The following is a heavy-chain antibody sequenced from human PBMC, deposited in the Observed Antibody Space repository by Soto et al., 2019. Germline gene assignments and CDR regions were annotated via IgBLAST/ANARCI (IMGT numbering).Heavy chain of an antibody. CDR1: GGSISSSSYY. Sequence: PSETLSLTCTVSGGSISSSSYYWGWIRQPPGKGLEWIGSIYYSGSTYYNPSLKSRVTISVDTSKNQFSLKLSSVTAADTAVYYCASLTFGGVIVIGGVDVWGQGTKVTVSS. D-gene: IGHD3-16*02. CDR3: ASLTFGGVIVIGGVDV. V-gene: IGHV4-39*01. J-gene: IGHJ6*02. CDR2: IYYSGST.